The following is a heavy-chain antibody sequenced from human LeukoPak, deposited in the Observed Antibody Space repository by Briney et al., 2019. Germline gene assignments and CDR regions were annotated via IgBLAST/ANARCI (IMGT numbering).Heavy chain of an antibody. CDR3: ARSYYDSSGYYNWLDL. J-gene: IGHJ5*02. CDR1: GFTFSSYE. CDR2: ISSSSSNI. Sequence: TGGSLRLSCAASGFTFSSYEMNWVRQAPGKGLEWVSYISSSSSNIYYADSVKGRSTISRDNAKNSLYLQMNSLRAEDTAVYYCARSYYDSSGYYNWLDLWGQGTLVTVSS. D-gene: IGHD3-22*01. V-gene: IGHV3-48*03.